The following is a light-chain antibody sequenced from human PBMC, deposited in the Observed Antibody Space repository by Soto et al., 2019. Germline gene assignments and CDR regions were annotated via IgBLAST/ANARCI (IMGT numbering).Light chain of an antibody. V-gene: IGKV1-5*01. Sequence: DIPMTQSPSPLSASVGDRVTITCRARQSISDWLAWFQQKPGKAPKVLIYDASTLESGVPPRFSGSGSGTEFTLTISSLQPEDSATYYCQQHNSSPWTFGQGTRVEIK. CDR1: QSISDW. CDR2: DAS. CDR3: QQHNSSPWT. J-gene: IGKJ1*01.